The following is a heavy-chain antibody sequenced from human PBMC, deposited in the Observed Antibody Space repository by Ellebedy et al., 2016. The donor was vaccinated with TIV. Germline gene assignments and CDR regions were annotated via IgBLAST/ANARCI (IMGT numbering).Heavy chain of an antibody. D-gene: IGHD2/OR15-2a*01. CDR2: INTDGSST. J-gene: IGHJ4*02. CDR3: VRGEYFLDY. Sequence: GEPLKISCSASGFTFSTYWMHWVRQAPGKGLVWVSRINTDGSSTDYADSVKGRFTISRDNAKNTLYLQMNSLRVEDTAKYYCVRGEYFLDYWGQGALVTVSS. V-gene: IGHV3-74*01. CDR1: GFTFSTYW.